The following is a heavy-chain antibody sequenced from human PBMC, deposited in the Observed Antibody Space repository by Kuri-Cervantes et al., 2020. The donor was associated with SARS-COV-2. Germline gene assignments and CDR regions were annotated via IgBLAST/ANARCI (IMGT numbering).Heavy chain of an antibody. CDR2: ISHDGIKV. J-gene: IGHJ4*02. D-gene: IGHD1-26*01. CDR1: GFTFSSYG. CDR3: ATPGWGGTGAF. Sequence: GESLKISCVASGFTFSSYGLHWVRQAPGKGLEWVAAISHDGIKVFYADSVKGRFIISRDNSKNTLYVELNSLRADDTAVYYCATPGWGGTGAFWGQGTLVTVSS. V-gene: IGHV3-30-3*02.